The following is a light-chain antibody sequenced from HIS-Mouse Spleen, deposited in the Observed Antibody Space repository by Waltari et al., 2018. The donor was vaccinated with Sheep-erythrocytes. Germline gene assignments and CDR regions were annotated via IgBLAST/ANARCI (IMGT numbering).Light chain of an antibody. CDR2: EVS. V-gene: IGLV2-8*01. CDR1: SSDVGGYNY. Sequence: QSALTQPPSASGSPGQSVTISCTRTSSDVGGYNYVSWYQQPPGKAPKLMIYEVSKRPSGVPDRFSGSKSGNTASLTVSGLQAEDEADYYCSSYAGSNNYVFGTGTKVTVL. J-gene: IGLJ1*01. CDR3: SSYAGSNNYV.